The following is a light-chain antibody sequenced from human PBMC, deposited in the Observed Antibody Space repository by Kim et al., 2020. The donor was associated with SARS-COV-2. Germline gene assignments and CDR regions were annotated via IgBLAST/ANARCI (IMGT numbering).Light chain of an antibody. J-gene: IGKJ4*01. Sequence: SPGERATRPCRASQSVSSNLAWYQQKPGQAPRLLIYSASTRATDIPARFSGSGSGTEFTLTISSLQSEDFAIYYCQQYNNWPPVTFGGGTKVDIK. CDR3: QQYNNWPPVT. CDR2: SAS. CDR1: QSVSSN. V-gene: IGKV3-15*01.